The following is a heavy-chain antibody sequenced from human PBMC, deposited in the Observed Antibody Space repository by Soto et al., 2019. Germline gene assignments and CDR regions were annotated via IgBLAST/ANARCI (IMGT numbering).Heavy chain of an antibody. CDR1: GFIFSTYA. CDR3: ARDSRALDIVVAGVPGLDQ. Sequence: QVQLVESGGGVVQPGRSLRLSCAASGFIFSTYAMHWVRQAPGTGLEWVAVISYDGINKYEADSVKGRFTISRDNSKNTLYLQMTSLRAEDTAVYYCARDSRALDIVVAGVPGLDQWGQGTLVTVSS. D-gene: IGHD6-19*01. CDR2: ISYDGINK. J-gene: IGHJ4*02. V-gene: IGHV3-30-3*01.